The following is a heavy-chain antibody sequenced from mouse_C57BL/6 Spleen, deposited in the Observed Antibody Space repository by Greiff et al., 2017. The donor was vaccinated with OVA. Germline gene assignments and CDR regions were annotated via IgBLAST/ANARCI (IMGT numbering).Heavy chain of an antibody. CDR1: GFTFSSYA. Sequence: EVKLMESGGGLVKPGGSLKLSCAASGFTFSSYAMSWVRQTPEKRLEWVATISDGGSYTYYPDNVKGRFTISRDNAKNNLYLQMSHLKSEDTAMYYCARGTAQATSYFDYWGQGTTLTVSS. CDR2: ISDGGSYT. CDR3: ARGTAQATSYFDY. D-gene: IGHD3-2*02. J-gene: IGHJ2*01. V-gene: IGHV5-4*03.